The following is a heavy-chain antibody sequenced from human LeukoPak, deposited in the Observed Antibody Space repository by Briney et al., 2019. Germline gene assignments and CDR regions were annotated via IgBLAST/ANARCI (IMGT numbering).Heavy chain of an antibody. CDR2: IYNSGST. Sequence: SETLSLICTVSGGSISSYYWSWIRQPPGKGLEWIGHIYNSGSTGYNPSLKSRVTISVDTSKNQFSLKLSSVTAADTAVYYCAKEGRFSGWFDSWGQGTLVTVSS. D-gene: IGHD3-10*01. V-gene: IGHV4-59*01. CDR1: GGSISSYY. CDR3: AKEGRFSGWFDS. J-gene: IGHJ5*01.